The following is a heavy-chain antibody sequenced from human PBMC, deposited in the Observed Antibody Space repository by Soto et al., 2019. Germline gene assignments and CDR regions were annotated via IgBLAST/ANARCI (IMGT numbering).Heavy chain of an antibody. CDR1: GFAFSKAW. Sequence: VQLVESGGGLVKPGGSLRLSCAASGFAFSKAWMNWVPQAPGKGLEWVGHIKSNTDGGTTDYAAPVKGRFTISRDDSKNTLYLQMNSLKTEDTAMYYCATMGSYWGQGSLVTVSS. CDR2: IKSNTDGGTT. D-gene: IGHD3-10*01. CDR3: ATMGSY. J-gene: IGHJ4*02. V-gene: IGHV3-15*07.